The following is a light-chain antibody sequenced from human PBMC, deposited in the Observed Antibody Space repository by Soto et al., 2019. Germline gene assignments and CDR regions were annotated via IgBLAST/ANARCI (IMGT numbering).Light chain of an antibody. CDR1: SNDVGGHNY. Sequence: QSALTQPASVSGSPGQSITIYCTGTSNDVGGHNYVSWYQQQPGKAPKLMIYDVTNRPSGVSNRFSGSKSGNTASLTISGLQADDEADYYCGSYTSSSTLVFGTGTKLTVL. CDR2: DVT. J-gene: IGLJ1*01. CDR3: GSYTSSSTLV. V-gene: IGLV2-14*01.